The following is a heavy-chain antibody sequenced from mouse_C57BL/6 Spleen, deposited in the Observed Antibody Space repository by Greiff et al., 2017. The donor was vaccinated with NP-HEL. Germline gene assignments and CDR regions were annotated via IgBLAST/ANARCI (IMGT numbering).Heavy chain of an antibody. V-gene: IGHV1-69*01. J-gene: IGHJ1*03. CDR3: ARPLYGSSPWYFDV. D-gene: IGHD1-1*01. CDR1: GYTFTSYW. CDR2: IDPSDSYT. Sequence: QVQLQQPGAELVMPGASVKLSCKASGYTFTSYWMHWVKQRPGQGLEWIGEIDPSDSYTNYNQKFKGKSTLTVDKSSSTAYLQLSSLTSEDSAVYYCARPLYGSSPWYFDVWGTGTTVTVAS.